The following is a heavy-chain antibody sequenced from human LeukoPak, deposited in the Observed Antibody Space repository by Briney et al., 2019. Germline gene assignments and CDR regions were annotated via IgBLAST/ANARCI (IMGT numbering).Heavy chain of an antibody. CDR2: ISRNGAAT. V-gene: IGHV3-48*04. CDR1: GFTLSTYT. CDR3: AREGGSYTIDY. Sequence: GGSLRLSCAASGFTLSTYTMNWVRQAPGKGLEWVSLISRNGAATKYADSVRGRFTVSRDNAKNSLYLQMNSLRAEDTAVYYCAREGGSYTIDYWGQGTLVTVSS. D-gene: IGHD1-26*01. J-gene: IGHJ4*02.